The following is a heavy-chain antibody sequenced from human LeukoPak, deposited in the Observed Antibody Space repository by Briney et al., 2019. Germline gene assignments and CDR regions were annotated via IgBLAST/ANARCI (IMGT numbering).Heavy chain of an antibody. CDR2: VSTYSGYT. V-gene: IGHV1-18*01. CDR1: GYTFTSYG. D-gene: IGHD2-15*01. J-gene: IGHJ5*02. Sequence: GASVKVSCKASGYTFTSYGISWVRQAPGQGLEWVGWVSTYSGYTNYAQRFQGRVTMTRDTSTSTAYMELKSLRSDDSATYYCARDLGCCSFGFGLGNCDRKWFDPWGQGTLVTVSS. CDR3: ARDLGCCSFGFGLGNCDRKWFDP.